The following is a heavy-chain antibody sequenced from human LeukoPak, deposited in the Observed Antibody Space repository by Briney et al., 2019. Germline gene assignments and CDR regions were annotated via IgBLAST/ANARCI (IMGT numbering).Heavy chain of an antibody. V-gene: IGHV3-30*03. CDR2: ISYDGSNK. J-gene: IGHJ4*02. CDR3: ARSFAY. Sequence: PGGSLRLSCAASGFTFSSYGMHWVRQAPGKGLEWVAVISYDGSNKYYADSVKGRFTISRDNSKNTLYLQMNSLRAEDTAVYYCARSFAYWGQGTLVTVSS. CDR1: GFTFSSYG.